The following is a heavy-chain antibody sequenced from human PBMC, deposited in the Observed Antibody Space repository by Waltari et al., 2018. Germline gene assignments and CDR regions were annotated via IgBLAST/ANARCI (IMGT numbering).Heavy chain of an antibody. D-gene: IGHD3-16*01. V-gene: IGHV4-59*11. J-gene: IGHJ6*02. CDR3: ARVSPTRSWGNYYYGMDV. CDR2: IYYSWRT. CDR1: GGSISSHY. Sequence: QVQLQESGPGLVKPSETLSLTCTVSGGSISSHYWSWIRQPPGKGLEWIGYIYYSWRTNYNPSLKSRVTISVDTSKNQFSLKLSSVTAADTAVYYCARVSPTRSWGNYYYGMDVWGQGTTVTVSS.